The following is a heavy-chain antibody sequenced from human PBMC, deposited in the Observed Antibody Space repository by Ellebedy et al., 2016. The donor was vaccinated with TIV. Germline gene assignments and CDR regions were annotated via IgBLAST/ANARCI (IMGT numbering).Heavy chain of an antibody. Sequence: AASVKVSCKASGYTFTRYGINWVRQAPGQGLEWMGWISAYNGNTNYAQNLQGRVTMTTDTSTSTAFMDLRSLRSDDTAVYYCARVSGSYYTSSSSAYFDYWGQGTLVTVSS. D-gene: IGHD1-26*01. CDR3: ARVSGSYYTSSSSAYFDY. V-gene: IGHV1-18*01. CDR1: GYTFTRYG. CDR2: ISAYNGNT. J-gene: IGHJ4*02.